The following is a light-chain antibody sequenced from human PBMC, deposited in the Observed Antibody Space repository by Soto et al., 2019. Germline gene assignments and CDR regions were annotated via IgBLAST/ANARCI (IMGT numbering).Light chain of an antibody. CDR3: QQSYSNRT. V-gene: IGKV3D-15*01. J-gene: IGKJ1*01. Sequence: EILMTQSPATLSVSPGERAILSCRASQNIGTNLVWYQQKPGQAPRLLISSASDRATGIPVRFSGSGSGTGFTLTISSLQPEDFASYYCQQSYSNRTFGQGTKVDIK. CDR2: SAS. CDR1: QNIGTN.